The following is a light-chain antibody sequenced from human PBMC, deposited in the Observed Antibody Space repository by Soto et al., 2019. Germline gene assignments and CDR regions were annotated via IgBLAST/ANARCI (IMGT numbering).Light chain of an antibody. Sequence: QSVLTQSPSASASLGASVKLTCTLSRGHSNYAIAWHQQQSEKGPRYLMKLNSDGSHSKGDGIPDRFSGSSSGAERYLTISSLQSEDEADYSCQTWGSGIVVFGGGTKLTVL. J-gene: IGLJ2*01. CDR2: LNSDGSH. CDR3: QTWGSGIVV. CDR1: RGHSNYA. V-gene: IGLV4-69*01.